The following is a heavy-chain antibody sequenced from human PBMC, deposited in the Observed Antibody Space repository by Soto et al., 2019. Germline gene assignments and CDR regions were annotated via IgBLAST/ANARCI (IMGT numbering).Heavy chain of an antibody. D-gene: IGHD5-12*01. CDR1: GFTFSSYE. Sequence: GSLRLSCXASGFTFSSYEMNWVRQAPGKGLGGVSYISSGAATIYYADSVKGRFTISRDNAHNSLYLHMNNVRAEDTALYYCARDRVYSVYGAGNDAFDIWGQGTMVTVSS. V-gene: IGHV3-48*03. CDR2: ISSGAATI. CDR3: ARDRVYSVYGAGNDAFDI. J-gene: IGHJ3*02.